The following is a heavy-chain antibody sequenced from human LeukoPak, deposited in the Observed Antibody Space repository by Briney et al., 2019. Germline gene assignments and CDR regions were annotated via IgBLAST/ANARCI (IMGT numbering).Heavy chain of an antibody. CDR1: GFTFSSYA. CDR3: ARVPREGIAVAGDY. Sequence: GGSLRLSCAASGFTFSSYAMHWVRQAPGKGLEWVAVISYDGGNKYYADSVKGRFTISRDNSKNTLYLQMNSLRAEDTAVYYCARVPREGIAVAGDYWGQGTLVTVSS. CDR2: ISYDGGNK. V-gene: IGHV3-30-3*01. J-gene: IGHJ4*02. D-gene: IGHD6-19*01.